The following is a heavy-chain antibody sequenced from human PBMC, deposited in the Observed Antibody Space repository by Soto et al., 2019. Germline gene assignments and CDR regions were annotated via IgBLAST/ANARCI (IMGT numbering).Heavy chain of an antibody. V-gene: IGHV1-18*01. CDR3: AREWVAVAGTAAFDI. CDR2: ISAYNGNT. CDR1: GYTFTSYG. J-gene: IGHJ3*02. D-gene: IGHD6-19*01. Sequence: GASVKVSFKASGYTFTSYGISWVRQAPGQGLEWMGWISAYNGNTNYAQKLQGRVTMTTDTSTSTAYMELRSLRSDDTAVYYCAREWVAVAGTAAFDIWGQGTMVTVSS.